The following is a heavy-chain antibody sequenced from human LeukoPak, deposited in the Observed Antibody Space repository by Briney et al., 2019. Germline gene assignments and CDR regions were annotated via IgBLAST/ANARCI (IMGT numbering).Heavy chain of an antibody. V-gene: IGHV3-30*18. D-gene: IGHD2-2*01. Sequence: GGSLRLSCAPSGFTFSSYGMHWVRQAPGKGLEWVAVISYDGSNKYYADSVKGRFTISRDNSKNTLYLQMNSLRAEDTAVYYCAKAGRHCSSTSCYADYWGQGTLVTVSS. J-gene: IGHJ4*02. CDR2: ISYDGSNK. CDR1: GFTFSSYG. CDR3: AKAGRHCSSTSCYADY.